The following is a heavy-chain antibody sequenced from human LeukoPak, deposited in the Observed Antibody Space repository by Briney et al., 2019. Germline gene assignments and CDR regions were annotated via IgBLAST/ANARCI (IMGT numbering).Heavy chain of an antibody. V-gene: IGHV3-30*18. CDR1: GFTFSSSG. CDR3: AKEYCSNSVCHSMDY. J-gene: IGHJ4*02. D-gene: IGHD2-8*01. Sequence: GGSLRLSCAASGFTFSSSGMHWVRQAPGKGLEWVAVISYDGSNKYYADSVKGRFTFSRDNSKNTLYLQMNSLRAEDTAVYYCAKEYCSNSVCHSMDYWGQGTLVTVSS. CDR2: ISYDGSNK.